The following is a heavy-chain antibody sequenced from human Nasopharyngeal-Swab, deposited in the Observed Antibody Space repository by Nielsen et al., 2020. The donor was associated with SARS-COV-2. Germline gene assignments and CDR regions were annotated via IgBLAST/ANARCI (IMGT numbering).Heavy chain of an antibody. J-gene: IGHJ6*02. CDR3: AGLAAHGYFYYYYGMDV. D-gene: IGHD6-6*01. V-gene: IGHV4-39*01. CDR2: VYYGGNT. Sequence: PGKGLEWIGSVYYGGNTYYNPSLKSRVTISVDTSKNQFSLKLASVTAADTAVYYCAGLAAHGYFYYYYGMDVWGQGTTVTVS.